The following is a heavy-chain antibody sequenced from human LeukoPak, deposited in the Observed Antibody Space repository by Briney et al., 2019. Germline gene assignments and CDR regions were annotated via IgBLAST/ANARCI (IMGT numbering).Heavy chain of an antibody. D-gene: IGHD2-8*02. CDR2: IDHTGSA. J-gene: IGHJ4*02. V-gene: IGHV4-34*01. CDR3: ARGRRIVVAPGGVFTFSYYFDF. Sequence: SATLSLPCAVYGGSFKGYYGSWMRQRPGKGLEWSGEIDHTGSAYSNSSLKRRVRMSVEKANNQFSLKLSHVTAADTALYYCARGRRIVVAPGGVFTFSYYFDFWGQGALVTVSS. CDR1: GGSFKGYY.